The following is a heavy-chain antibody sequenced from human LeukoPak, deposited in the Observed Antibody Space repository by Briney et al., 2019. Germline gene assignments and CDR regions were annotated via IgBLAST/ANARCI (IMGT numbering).Heavy chain of an antibody. J-gene: IGHJ4*02. D-gene: IGHD3-10*01. CDR2: FDPEDGET. CDR1: GYTLTELS. CDR3: ATGPSMVRGVITGPLGY. Sequence: ASVKVSCKVSGYTLTELSMHWVRQAPGKGLEWMGGFDPEDGETIYAQKFQGRVTVTEDTSTDTAYMELSSLRSEDTAVYYCATGPSMVRGVITGPLGYWGQGTLVTVSS. V-gene: IGHV1-24*01.